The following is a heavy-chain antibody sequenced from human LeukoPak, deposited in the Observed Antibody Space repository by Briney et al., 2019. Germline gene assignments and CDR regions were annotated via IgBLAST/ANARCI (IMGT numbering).Heavy chain of an antibody. CDR1: GFTFSSYE. V-gene: IGHV3-15*01. D-gene: IGHD5-18*01. CDR2: IKSKPDGGTI. Sequence: GGSLRLSCAASGFTFSSYEMNWVRQAPGKGLEWVGRIKSKPDGGTIDYAAPVKGRFTISRDDSKNTLYLQMNSLKTEDTAVYYCTTVGRYFWDTDDYWGQGTLVTVSS. CDR3: TTVGRYFWDTDDY. J-gene: IGHJ4*02.